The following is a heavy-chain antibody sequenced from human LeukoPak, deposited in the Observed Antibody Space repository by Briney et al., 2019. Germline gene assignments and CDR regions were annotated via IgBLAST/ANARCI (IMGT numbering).Heavy chain of an antibody. CDR2: IYYSGST. J-gene: IGHJ6*03. CDR3: ARTTLGARARVYYYYYYYMDG. CDR1: DSSMSGYY. D-gene: IGHD1-26*01. V-gene: IGHV4-59*01. Sequence: SETLSLTCAVPDSSMSGYYWSWIRQSPGKGLEWIGYIYYSGSTNYNPSLKSRVTISIDTSKNQFSLKLTSVTTADTAVYYCARTTLGARARVYYYYYYYMDGWGKGTTVTVSS.